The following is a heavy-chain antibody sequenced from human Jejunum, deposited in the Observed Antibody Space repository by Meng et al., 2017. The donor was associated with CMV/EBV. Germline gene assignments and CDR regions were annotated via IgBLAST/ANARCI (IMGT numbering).Heavy chain of an antibody. CDR3: ARDRNVPGNSEFDY. CDR1: GYTFTNYV. V-gene: IGHV1-18*01. D-gene: IGHD6-19*01. J-gene: IGHJ4*02. CDR2: ISGYNGNT. Sequence: QVQRVESGREVKKPWGSVKGSSEASGYTFTNYVINWVRQAPGQGLEWMGWISGYNGNTNYAQNFQGRVTLTTDTSTSTAYMELRSLRSDDTAVYYCARDRNVPGNSEFDYWGQGTLVIVSS.